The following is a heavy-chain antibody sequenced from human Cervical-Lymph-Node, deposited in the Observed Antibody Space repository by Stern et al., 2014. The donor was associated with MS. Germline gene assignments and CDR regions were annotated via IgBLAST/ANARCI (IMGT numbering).Heavy chain of an antibody. Sequence: QVPLVQSGPEVKRPGSSVKVSCQASGGTFGSSGISWVRQAPGQGLEWMGGSIPMFGTTDYLQKFQGRVTITADEATNSAYMELRSLRSEDTAIYYCARNWNYGLDVWGQGTTVTVSS. D-gene: IGHD3-3*01. CDR2: SIPMFGTT. CDR3: ARNWNYGLDV. CDR1: GGTFGSSG. V-gene: IGHV1-69*01. J-gene: IGHJ6*02.